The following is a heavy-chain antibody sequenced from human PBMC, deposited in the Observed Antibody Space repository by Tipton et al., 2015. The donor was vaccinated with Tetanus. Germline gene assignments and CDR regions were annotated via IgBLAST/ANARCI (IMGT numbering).Heavy chain of an antibody. J-gene: IGHJ4*02. CDR1: GDSIRRSY. D-gene: IGHD5-12*01. CDR3: ARANNDYPKKGPFDY. CDR2: VYHSGST. Sequence: VKPSETLSLTCNVSGDSIRRSYWSWIRQPPGKELEWVGYVYHSGSTNYHPSLKSRVTISVDTSKNQFSLNLRSVITADTAVYYCARANNDYPKKGPFDYWGQGILVTVSS. V-gene: IGHV4-59*01.